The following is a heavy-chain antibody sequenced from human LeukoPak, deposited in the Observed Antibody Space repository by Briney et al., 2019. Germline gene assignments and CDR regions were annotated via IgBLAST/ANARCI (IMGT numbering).Heavy chain of an antibody. Sequence: GGSLRLSCVGYGFTFDDYGMHWIRQVPGKGLEWVSSISSSSSYIYYADSVKGRFTMSRDNAKNSLYLQMNSLRAEDTAVYYCARDRESYCTGGSCYSTGDYWGQGTLVTVSS. J-gene: IGHJ4*02. CDR3: ARDRESYCTGGSCYSTGDY. CDR1: GFTFDDYG. V-gene: IGHV3-21*01. D-gene: IGHD2-15*01. CDR2: ISSSSSYI.